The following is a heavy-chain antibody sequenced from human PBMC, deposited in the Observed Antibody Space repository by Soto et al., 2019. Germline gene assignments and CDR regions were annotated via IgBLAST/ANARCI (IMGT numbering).Heavy chain of an antibody. CDR2: IYSAGST. CDR1: GLTVSSSY. D-gene: IGHD5-18*01. Sequence: PVGSLRLSCAASGLTVSSSYMSCVRHAPGKGLQWVSVIYSAGSTYYANSVKGRFTISRDISTNMVYLQMSSLTDEDTAVYYCARARETEYSSVIFFDIWGQGALSTVTS. CDR3: ARARETEYSSVIFFDI. V-gene: IGHV3-53*01. J-gene: IGHJ4*02.